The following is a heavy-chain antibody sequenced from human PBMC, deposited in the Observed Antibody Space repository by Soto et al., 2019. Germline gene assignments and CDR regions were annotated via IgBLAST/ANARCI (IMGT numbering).Heavy chain of an antibody. D-gene: IGHD3-3*02. CDR1: GYTFTSYG. V-gene: IGHV1-18*01. CDR2: ISAYNGNT. CDR3: ARAHFWSGYWLAGMDV. Sequence: GASVKVSCKASGYTFTSYGISWVRQAPGQGLEWMGWISAYNGNTNYAQKLQGRVTMTTDSSTSTAYMELRSLRSDDTAVYYCARAHFWSGYWLAGMDVWGQGPTVTVSS. J-gene: IGHJ6*02.